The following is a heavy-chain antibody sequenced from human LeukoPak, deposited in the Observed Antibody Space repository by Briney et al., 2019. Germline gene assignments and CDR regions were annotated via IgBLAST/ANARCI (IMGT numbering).Heavy chain of an antibody. D-gene: IGHD6-13*01. Sequence: SETLSLTCTVSGDSISSYYWSWIRQPPGKGLEWIGYIYYSGSTKYNPSLKSRVTISVDTSKNQFSLKLSSVTAADTAVYYCAISLGIAEDYWGQGTLVTVSS. J-gene: IGHJ4*02. V-gene: IGHV4-59*12. CDR2: IYYSGST. CDR1: GDSISSYY. CDR3: AISLGIAEDY.